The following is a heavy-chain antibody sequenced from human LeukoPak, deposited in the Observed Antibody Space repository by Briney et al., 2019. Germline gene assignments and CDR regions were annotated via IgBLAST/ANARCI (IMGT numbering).Heavy chain of an antibody. CDR3: AKGGYYEAFSGNWFDP. J-gene: IGHJ5*02. CDR2: ISWNSGSI. CDR1: GFTFSDYA. V-gene: IGHV3-9*01. D-gene: IGHD1-26*01. Sequence: GGSLRLSRAASGFTFSDYAMHWVRQAPGKGLEWVSGISWNSGSIGYADSVKGRFTISRDNAKNSLYLQMNSLRAEDTALYYCAKGGYYEAFSGNWFDPWGQGTLVTVSS.